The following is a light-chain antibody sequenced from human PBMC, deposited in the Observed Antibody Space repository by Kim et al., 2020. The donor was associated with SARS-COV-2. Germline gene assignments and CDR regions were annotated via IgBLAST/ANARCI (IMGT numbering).Light chain of an antibody. Sequence: SASVGDRVTITCRASQSISSWLAWYQQKPGKAPNLLIYKASSLESGVPSRFSGSGSGTEFTLTISSLQPDDFATYYCQQYYNNWTFGQGTKVEIK. CDR3: QQYYNNWT. CDR2: KAS. CDR1: QSISSW. V-gene: IGKV1-5*03. J-gene: IGKJ1*01.